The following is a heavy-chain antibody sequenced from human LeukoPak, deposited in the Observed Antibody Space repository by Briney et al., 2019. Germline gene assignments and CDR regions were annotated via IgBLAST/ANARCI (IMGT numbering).Heavy chain of an antibody. V-gene: IGHV3-23*01. J-gene: IGHJ6*02. CDR3: AKDGEGDLERLPPMDV. Sequence: GGSLRLSCAASGFTFSSHAMGWVRQAPGKGLEWVSSITGSGGSTYYGDSVKGRFTIARDNSKNTLYLQMNSLRAEDTAVYYCAKDGEGDLERLPPMDVWGQGTTVTVSS. CDR2: ITGSGGST. D-gene: IGHD3-3*01. CDR1: GFTFSSHA.